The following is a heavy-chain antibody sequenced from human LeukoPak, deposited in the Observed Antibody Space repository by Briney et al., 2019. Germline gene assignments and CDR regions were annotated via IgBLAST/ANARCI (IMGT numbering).Heavy chain of an antibody. CDR2: IYYNRNT. D-gene: IGHD3-22*01. V-gene: IGHV4-59*01. CDR3: ARHIDYYESSGYYYGAFDI. Sequence: TPSETLSLTCAVSGGSISSYYWSWIRQPPGKGLEWIGYIYYNRNTKYNPSLESRVTISVDTSKSQFSLKLSSVTAADTAVYYCARHIDYYESSGYYYGAFDIWGQGTMVTVSS. CDR1: GGSISSYY. J-gene: IGHJ3*02.